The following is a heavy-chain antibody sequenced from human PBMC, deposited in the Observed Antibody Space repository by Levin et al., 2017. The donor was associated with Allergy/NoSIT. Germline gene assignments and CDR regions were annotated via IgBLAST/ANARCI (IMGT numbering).Heavy chain of an antibody. CDR2: IFPADSDT. CDR3: ARSGNARSGFDY. V-gene: IGHV5-51*03. CDR1: GYSFPSYW. D-gene: IGHD6-25*01. Sequence: PGASVKVSCKGSGYSFPSYWIGWVRQRPGKGLEWMGIIFPADSDTRYSPSFQGQVTISADKSINTAYLQWSSLKASDTAMYYCARSGNARSGFDYWGQGTLVTVSS. J-gene: IGHJ4*02.